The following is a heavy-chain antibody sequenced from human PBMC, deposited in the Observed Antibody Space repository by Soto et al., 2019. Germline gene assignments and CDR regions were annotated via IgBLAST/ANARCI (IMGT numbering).Heavy chain of an antibody. CDR2: ISYDGTNK. D-gene: IGHD1-26*01. V-gene: IGHV3-30*03. CDR1: GFSFSTSG. Sequence: GGSLRLSCAASGFSFSTSGMHRVRQAPGKGLEWVAVISYDGTNKYYADSVKGRFTISRDNSKNMLDLQMNSLRAEDTALYYCASGWDLYFEYWGQGALVTVSS. J-gene: IGHJ4*02. CDR3: ASGWDLYFEY.